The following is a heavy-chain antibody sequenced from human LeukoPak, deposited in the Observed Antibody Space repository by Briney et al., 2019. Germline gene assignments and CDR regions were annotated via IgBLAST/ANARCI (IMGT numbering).Heavy chain of an antibody. V-gene: IGHV3-7*01. CDR3: ARGRPHGNDY. D-gene: IGHD4-23*01. CDR1: GFTFSSYW. CDR2: IKQDGSEK. J-gene: IGHJ4*02. Sequence: PGGSLRLSCAASGFTFSSYWMSWVRQAPGKGLEWLANIKQDGSEKYYVDSVKGRFSISRDNAKNTLYLQMNSLRVEDTAVYYCARGRPHGNDYWGQGTLVTVSS.